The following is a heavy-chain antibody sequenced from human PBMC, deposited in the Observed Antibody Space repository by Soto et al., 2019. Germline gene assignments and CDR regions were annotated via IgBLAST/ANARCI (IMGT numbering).Heavy chain of an antibody. J-gene: IGHJ4*02. Sequence: PGGSLRLSCAASGFTFSSYAMSWVRQAPGKGLEWVSAISGSGGSTYYADSVKGRFTISRDNSKNTLYLQMNSLRAEDTAVYYCAKSPQKIYSSGWPYYFDYWGQGTLVTVSS. D-gene: IGHD6-19*01. CDR1: GFTFSSYA. CDR3: AKSPQKIYSSGWPYYFDY. V-gene: IGHV3-23*01. CDR2: ISGSGGST.